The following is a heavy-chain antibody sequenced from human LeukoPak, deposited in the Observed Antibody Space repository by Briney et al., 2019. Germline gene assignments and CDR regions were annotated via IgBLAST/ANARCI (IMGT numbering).Heavy chain of an antibody. CDR2: INSNGDTT. D-gene: IGHD3/OR15-3a*01. Sequence: GGSLRLSCAASGFTFRNHAMHWVRQAPGKGLEYVSAINSNGDTTYYGNSVKGRFTISRDNYKSTLYLQMGSLRPADTAVYYCAREERGLAIDYWGQGALVTVSS. J-gene: IGHJ4*02. V-gene: IGHV3-64*01. CDR3: AREERGLAIDY. CDR1: GFTFRNHA.